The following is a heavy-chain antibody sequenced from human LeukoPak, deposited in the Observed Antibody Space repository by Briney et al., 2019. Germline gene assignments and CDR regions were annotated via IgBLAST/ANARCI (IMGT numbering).Heavy chain of an antibody. CDR3: ARDGYYGSGSYYKNYYYYMDV. Sequence: GGSLRLSCAASGFTFSSYWMSWVRQAPGKGLEWVANIKQDGSNKYYADSVKGRFTISRDNSKNTLYLQMNSLRAEDTAVYYCARDGYYGSGSYYKNYYYYMDVWGKGTTVTVSS. CDR2: IKQDGSNK. CDR1: GFTFSSYW. D-gene: IGHD3-10*01. V-gene: IGHV3-7*01. J-gene: IGHJ6*03.